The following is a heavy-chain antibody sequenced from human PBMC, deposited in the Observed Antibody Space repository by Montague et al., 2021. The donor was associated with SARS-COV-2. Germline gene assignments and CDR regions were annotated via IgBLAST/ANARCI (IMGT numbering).Heavy chain of an antibody. CDR2: IYWDDDK. V-gene: IGHV2-70*01. CDR3: ARIWGATRGDAFDI. D-gene: IGHD1-26*01. CDR1: GLSLSTSGMC. J-gene: IGHJ3*02. Sequence: PALVKPTQTLTLTCTFSGLSLSTSGMCVSWIRQPPGKALEWLALIYWDDDKYYSTSLKTRLTISKDTSKNQVVLTMTNMDPVDTATYYCARIWGATRGDAFDIWGQGTMVTVSS.